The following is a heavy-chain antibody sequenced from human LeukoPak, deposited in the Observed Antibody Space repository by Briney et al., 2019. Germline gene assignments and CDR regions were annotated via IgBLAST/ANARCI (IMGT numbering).Heavy chain of an antibody. CDR2: ISASGLMT. J-gene: IGHJ4*02. V-gene: IGHV3-23*01. CDR1: GFTFTNYA. D-gene: IGHD1-26*01. CDR3: AKDRSIGTYYTFDH. Sequence: GGSLRLSCAASGFTFTNYAMTWVRQAPGKGLEWVSSISASGLMTYYADSVKGRFTVSRDNSKNSLYLQMSSLTAADTAVYYCAKDRSIGTYYTFDHWGQGALVTVSS.